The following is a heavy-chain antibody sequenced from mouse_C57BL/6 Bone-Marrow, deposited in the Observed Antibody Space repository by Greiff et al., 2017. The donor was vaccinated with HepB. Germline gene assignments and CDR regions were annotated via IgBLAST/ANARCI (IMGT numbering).Heavy chain of an antibody. V-gene: IGHV1-64*01. J-gene: IGHJ1*03. CDR3: RDGTYFDV. Sequence: VQLQQPGAELVKPGASVKLSCKASGYTFTSYWMHWVKQRPGQGLEWSGMIHPNSGRTNYTEKFKSKATLTVDKSSSTAYMQLSSLTSEDSAVYYCRDGTYFDVWGTGTTVTVSS. CDR1: GYTFTSYW. CDR2: IHPNSGRT. D-gene: IGHD3-3*01.